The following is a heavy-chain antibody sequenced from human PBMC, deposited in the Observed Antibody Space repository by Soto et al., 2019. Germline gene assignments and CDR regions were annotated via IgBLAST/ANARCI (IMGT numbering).Heavy chain of an antibody. V-gene: IGHV3-7*05. CDR3: ARFTIFGVTDY. D-gene: IGHD3-3*01. J-gene: IGHJ4*02. CDR2: IKQDGSEK. CDR1: GFTFSSYW. Sequence: GGSLRLSCAASGFTFSSYWMSWVRQAPGKGLEWVANIKQDGSEKYYVDSVKGRFTISRDNPKNSLYLQMNSLRAEETAVYYCARFTIFGVTDYWGQGTLVTVSS.